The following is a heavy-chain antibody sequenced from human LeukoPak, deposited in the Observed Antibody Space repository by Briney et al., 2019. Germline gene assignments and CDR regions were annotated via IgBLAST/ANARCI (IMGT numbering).Heavy chain of an antibody. V-gene: IGHV3-23*01. CDR2: ISGSDGLT. J-gene: IGHJ4*02. CDR1: GFTFSSYA. CDR3: AKLARDSSGYRDLYYFDY. Sequence: PGGSLRLSCAASGFTFSSYAMSWVRQAPGKGLDWVSAISGSDGLTYYADSAKGRFTISRDNFKNMLYLQMNSLGAEDTAIYYCAKLARDSSGYRDLYYFDYWGQGTLVTVSS. D-gene: IGHD3-22*01.